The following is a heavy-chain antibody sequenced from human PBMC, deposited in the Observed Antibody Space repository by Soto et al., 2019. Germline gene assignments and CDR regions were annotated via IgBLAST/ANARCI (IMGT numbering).Heavy chain of an antibody. CDR3: ARGGPILLWFGESANLDY. CDR2: INHSGST. Sequence: QVQLQQWGAGLLKPSETLSLTCAVYGGSFSGYYWSWIRQPPGKGLEWIGEINHSGSTNYNPSLKSRITISVDTFKNQFSLKLSSVTAADTAVYYCARGGPILLWFGESANLDYWGQGTLVTVSS. V-gene: IGHV4-34*01. D-gene: IGHD3-10*01. CDR1: GGSFSGYY. J-gene: IGHJ4*02.